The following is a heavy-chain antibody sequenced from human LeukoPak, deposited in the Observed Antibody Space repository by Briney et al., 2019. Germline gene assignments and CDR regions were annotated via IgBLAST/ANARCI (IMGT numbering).Heavy chain of an antibody. V-gene: IGHV6-1*01. D-gene: IGHD5/OR15-5a*01. CDR2: TYYRSKWFN. Sequence: SQTLSLTCAIYGDSVSSNSVAWNWIRRSPSRGLEWLGRTYYRSKWFNDYAVSVKGRIIINLDTSRNQFSLQLNSVTPEDTAVYYCARGVNNAFDIWGQGTTVTVSS. CDR3: ARGVNNAFDI. CDR1: GDSVSSNSVA. J-gene: IGHJ3*02.